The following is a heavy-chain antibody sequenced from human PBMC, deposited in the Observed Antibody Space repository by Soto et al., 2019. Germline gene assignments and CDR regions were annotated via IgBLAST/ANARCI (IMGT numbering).Heavy chain of an antibody. V-gene: IGHV4-4*02. CDR1: GGSISSSNW. CDR3: ARANSAHGLYFDL. Sequence: SETLSLTCAVSGGSISSSNWWSWVRQPPGKGLEWIGEIHHGGNINYNPSFKSRLTISIDKSKNQFSLNLSSVTAADTAVYHCARANSAHGLYFDLWGQGTQVTVSS. CDR2: IHHGGNI. D-gene: IGHD1-26*01. J-gene: IGHJ4*02.